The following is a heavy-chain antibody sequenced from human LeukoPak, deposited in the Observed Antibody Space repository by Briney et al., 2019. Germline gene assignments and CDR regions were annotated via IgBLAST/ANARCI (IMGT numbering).Heavy chain of an antibody. CDR3: ARGEPRGY. CDR2: INPNSGDT. Sequence: ASVKVSCKASGYTFTSYYMHWVRQAPGQGLEWMGWINPNSGDTNYAQSFQGRVTMTRDTSISTAYMELSSLRSDDTATYYCARGEPRGYWGQGTLVTVSS. J-gene: IGHJ4*02. CDR1: GYTFTSYY. D-gene: IGHD3-10*01. V-gene: IGHV1-2*02.